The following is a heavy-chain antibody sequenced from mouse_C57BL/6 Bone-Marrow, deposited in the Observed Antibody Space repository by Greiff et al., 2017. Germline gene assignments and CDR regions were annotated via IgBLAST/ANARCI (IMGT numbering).Heavy chain of an antibody. Sequence: VKLMESGAELARPGASVKLSCKASGYTFTSYGISWVKQRTGQGLEWIGEIYPRSGNTYYNEKFKGKATLTADKSSSTAYMELRSLTSEDSAVYFCAREGALTPWFAYWGQGTLVTVSA. CDR2: IYPRSGNT. CDR1: GYTFTSYG. J-gene: IGHJ3*01. V-gene: IGHV1-81*01. D-gene: IGHD4-1*01. CDR3: AREGALTPWFAY.